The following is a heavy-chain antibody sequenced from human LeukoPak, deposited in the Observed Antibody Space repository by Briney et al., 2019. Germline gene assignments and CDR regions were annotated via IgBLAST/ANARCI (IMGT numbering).Heavy chain of an antibody. CDR2: LSAGSTYI. CDR3: VRDGATRLEFDY. Sequence: GGSLRLSCAPSAYTFNKYKVNGVPQAPGGGREGGSSLSAGSTYIQYTHSERGGFTLSRDTARNTLFMKKNTLRAADTPVYYCVRDGATRLEFDYWGQGTLVTVSS. V-gene: IGHV3-21*01. J-gene: IGHJ4*02. D-gene: IGHD4/OR15-4a*01. CDR1: AYTFNKYK.